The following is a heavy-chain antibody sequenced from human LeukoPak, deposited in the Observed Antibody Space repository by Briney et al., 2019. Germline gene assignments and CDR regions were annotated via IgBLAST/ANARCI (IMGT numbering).Heavy chain of an antibody. CDR1: GFTFSNNY. J-gene: IGHJ3*02. CDR2: IYSGGST. V-gene: IGHV3-53*01. CDR3: ARGGGAYCGGDCFRAFDI. D-gene: IGHD2-21*02. Sequence: GGSLRLSCAISGFTFSNNYMSWVRQPPGKGLEWVSVIYSGGSTYYSDSVKGRFTISRDTSKNTLYLQMNSLGAEDTAVYYCARGGGAYCGGDCFRAFDIWGQGTMVTVSP.